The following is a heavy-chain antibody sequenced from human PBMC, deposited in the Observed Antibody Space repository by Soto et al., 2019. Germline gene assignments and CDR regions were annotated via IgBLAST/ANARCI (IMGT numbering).Heavy chain of an antibody. CDR1: GFTFSSYA. D-gene: IGHD5-18*01. J-gene: IGHJ2*01. CDR2: ISYDGSNK. V-gene: IGHV3-30-3*01. CDR3: ARDPLWGTAMVLWYFDL. Sequence: GGSLRLSCAASGFTFSSYAMHWVRQAPGKGLEWVTVISYDGSNKYYADSVKGRFTISRDNSKNTLYLQMNSLRAEDTAVYYCARDPLWGTAMVLWYFDLWGRGTLVTVSS.